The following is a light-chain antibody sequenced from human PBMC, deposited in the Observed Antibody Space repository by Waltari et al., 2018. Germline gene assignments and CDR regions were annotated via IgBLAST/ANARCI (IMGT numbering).Light chain of an antibody. CDR2: TLS. CDR1: QSLFDSDDRNID. Sequence: DIVMTQTPLSLPVTPGEPASISCRSSQSLFDSDDRNIDLDWYLQKPGQSPQLLIYTLSCRAPGVSDRFSGSGSGTDFTLKITRVEAEDVGVYFCMQRLEFPFTFGPGTRVDIK. CDR3: MQRLEFPFT. J-gene: IGKJ3*01. V-gene: IGKV2-40*01.